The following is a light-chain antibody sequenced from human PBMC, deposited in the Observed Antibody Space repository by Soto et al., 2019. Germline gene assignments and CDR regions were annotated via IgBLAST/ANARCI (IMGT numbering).Light chain of an antibody. CDR2: GAS. Sequence: EIVLTQAAGTLTLYPGQRATLSCRASEGVASNYLAWYQHKPGQSPRLLLFGASNRATGIPDRFSGSGSGADFTLTISRVEPEDFAVYYCPQYGSSPIPFGQGRLPAIK. J-gene: IGKJ5*01. CDR1: EGVASNY. V-gene: IGKV3-20*01. CDR3: PQYGSSPIP.